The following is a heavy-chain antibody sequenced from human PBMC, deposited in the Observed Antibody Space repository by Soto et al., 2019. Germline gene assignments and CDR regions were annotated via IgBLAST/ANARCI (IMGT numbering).Heavy chain of an antibody. CDR1: GFTVSSNY. D-gene: IGHD6-6*01. Sequence: GGSLRLSCAASGFTVSSNYMSWVRQAPGKGLEWVSVIYSGGSTYYADSVKGRFTISRDSSKNTLYLQMNSLRAEDTAVYYRARGGSSSRAYYDGMDVWGQGTTVRVSS. CDR2: IYSGGST. J-gene: IGHJ6*02. V-gene: IGHV3-53*01. CDR3: ARGGSSSRAYYDGMDV.